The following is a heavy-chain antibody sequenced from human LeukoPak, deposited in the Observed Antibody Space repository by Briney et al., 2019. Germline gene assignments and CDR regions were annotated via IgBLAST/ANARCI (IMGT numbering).Heavy chain of an antibody. D-gene: IGHD6-19*01. Sequence: SSETLSLTCTVSGGSIGSYYWSWIRQPPGKGLEWIGYIYYSGSSNYNPSLKSRVTISVDTSKNQFSLKLSSVTAADTAVYYFARESSSGFYFHYWGQGALVTVSS. CDR1: GGSIGSYY. CDR3: ARESSSGFYFHY. CDR2: IYYSGSS. V-gene: IGHV4-59*01. J-gene: IGHJ4*02.